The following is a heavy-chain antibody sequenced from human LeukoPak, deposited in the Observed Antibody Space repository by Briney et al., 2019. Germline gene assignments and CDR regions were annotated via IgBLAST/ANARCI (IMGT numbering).Heavy chain of an antibody. V-gene: IGHV4-30-2*01. CDR1: GVSISSGGYY. CDR2: IYHSGST. CDR3: ASYGPDDYYDTSGYFGFDY. Sequence: SETLSLTCTVSGVSISSGGYYWSWIRQPPGKGLEWIGYIYHSGSTYYNPSLKSRVTISVDRSKNQFSLKLSSVTAADTAVYYCASYGPDDYYDTSGYFGFDYWGQGTLVTVSS. D-gene: IGHD3-22*01. J-gene: IGHJ4*02.